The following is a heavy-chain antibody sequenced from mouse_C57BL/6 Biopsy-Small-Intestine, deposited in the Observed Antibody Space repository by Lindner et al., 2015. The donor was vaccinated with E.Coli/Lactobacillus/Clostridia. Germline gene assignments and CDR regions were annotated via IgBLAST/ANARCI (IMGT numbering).Heavy chain of an antibody. D-gene: IGHD2-4*01. CDR3: ARDYPWFAY. CDR1: GYSFTGYY. J-gene: IGHJ3*01. CDR2: INPSTGGT. Sequence: LQESGPELVKPGASVKISCKASGYSFTGYYMNWVKQSPEKSLEWIGEINPSTGGTTYNQKFKAKATLTVDKSSSTAYMQLKSLTSEDSAVYYCARDYPWFAYWGQGTLVTVSA. V-gene: IGHV1-42*01.